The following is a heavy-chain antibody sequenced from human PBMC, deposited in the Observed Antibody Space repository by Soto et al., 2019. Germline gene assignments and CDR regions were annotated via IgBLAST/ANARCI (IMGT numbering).Heavy chain of an antibody. CDR3: ATSYGSGYRAVDY. Sequence: QVQLVQSGAELKKPGSSVKVSCKASGDTFSFYTINWVRQAPGLGLEWMGRVNPILSMSNYAQKFQGRVTMTADKSTSTADMELRSLRSEDTAFYYCATSYGSGYRAVDYWGQGALVTVSS. CDR1: GDTFSFYT. V-gene: IGHV1-69*02. CDR2: VNPILSMS. D-gene: IGHD3-10*01. J-gene: IGHJ4*02.